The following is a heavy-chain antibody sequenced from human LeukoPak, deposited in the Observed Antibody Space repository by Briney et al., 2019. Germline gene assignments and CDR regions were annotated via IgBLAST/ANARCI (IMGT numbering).Heavy chain of an antibody. J-gene: IGHJ4*02. Sequence: GGSLRLSCVASGFTFSSYWMSWVRQAPGKGLEWVANIKQDGSEKYYVDSVKGRFTISRDNAKNSLYLQMNSLRAEDTAVYYCARGRSYDILTGYYFFDYWGQGTLVTVSS. V-gene: IGHV3-7*01. CDR3: ARGRSYDILTGYYFFDY. D-gene: IGHD3-9*01. CDR2: IKQDGSEK. CDR1: GFTFSSYW.